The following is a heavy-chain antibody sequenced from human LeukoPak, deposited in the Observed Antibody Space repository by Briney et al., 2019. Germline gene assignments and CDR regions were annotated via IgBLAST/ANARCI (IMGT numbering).Heavy chain of an antibody. D-gene: IGHD3-22*01. J-gene: IGHJ5*02. CDR3: ARGLPYYDSTWFDP. CDR1: GGSFSGYY. V-gene: IGHV4-34*01. Sequence: SETLSLTCAVYGGSFSGYYWSWIRQPPRKGLEWIGEINHSGSTNYNPSLKSRVTISVDTSKNQFSLKLSSVTAADTAVYYCARGLPYYDSTWFDPWGQGTLVTVSS. CDR2: INHSGST.